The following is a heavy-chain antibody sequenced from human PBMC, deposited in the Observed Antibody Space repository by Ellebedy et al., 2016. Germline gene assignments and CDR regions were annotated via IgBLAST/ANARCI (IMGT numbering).Heavy chain of an antibody. J-gene: IGHJ4*02. CDR1: GFTFRNFF. CDR2: ISGDGGST. V-gene: IGHV3-23*01. D-gene: IGHD4-17*01. CDR3: AKDRDDDGDFVFDS. Sequence: GGSLRLXXATSGFTFRNFFMSWVRQTPGKGLEWVSTISGDGGSTYFADSVKGRFTISRDNSKNTMYLQMNSLRADDTAVYYCAKDRDDDGDFVFDSWGQGILVTVSA.